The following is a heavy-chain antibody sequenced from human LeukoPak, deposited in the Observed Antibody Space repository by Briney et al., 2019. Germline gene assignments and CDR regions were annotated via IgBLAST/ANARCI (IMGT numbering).Heavy chain of an antibody. Sequence: GGSLRLSCAASGFTFSSYAMHWVRQAPGKGLEWVSSISSSSYIYYADSVKGRFTISRDNAKNSLYLQMNSLRAEDTAVYYCARGSGSYSFNLLGFDPWGQGTLVTVSS. V-gene: IGHV3-21*01. J-gene: IGHJ5*02. CDR3: ARGSGSYSFNLLGFDP. D-gene: IGHD1-26*01. CDR2: ISSSSYI. CDR1: GFTFSSYA.